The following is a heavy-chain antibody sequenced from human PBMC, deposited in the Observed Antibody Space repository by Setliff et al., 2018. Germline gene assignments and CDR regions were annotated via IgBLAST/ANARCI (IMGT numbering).Heavy chain of an antibody. CDR1: GNSISSDY. CDR3: ARGKSYYYYMDV. Sequence: SETLSLTCTVSGNSISSDYWSWIRQPAGKGLEWIGRIYTSGNTNYDPSLKSRVTMSVDTSKKQFSLKLSSVTAADTAVYYCARGKSYYYYMDVWGKGTTVTVSS. CDR2: IYTSGNT. J-gene: IGHJ6*03. V-gene: IGHV4-4*07.